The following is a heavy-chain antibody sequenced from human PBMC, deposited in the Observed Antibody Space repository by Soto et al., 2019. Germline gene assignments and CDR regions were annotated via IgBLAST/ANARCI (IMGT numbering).Heavy chain of an antibody. Sequence: RGESLKISCKGSEYSFTSYWIAWVRQMPGKGLEWMGIIYPGDSDTRYSPSFQDQVTISADKSVSTAYLQWNSLKASDTAIYYCARRQGGYCSSTACMGWFDPWGQGTLVTVSS. CDR3: ARRQGGYCSSTACMGWFDP. CDR2: IYPGDSDT. D-gene: IGHD2-2*01. CDR1: EYSFTSYW. V-gene: IGHV5-51*01. J-gene: IGHJ5*02.